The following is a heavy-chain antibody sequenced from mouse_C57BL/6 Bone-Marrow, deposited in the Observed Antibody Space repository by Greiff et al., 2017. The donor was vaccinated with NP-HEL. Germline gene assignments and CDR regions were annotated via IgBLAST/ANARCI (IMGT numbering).Heavy chain of an antibody. Sequence: EVKLVESGGGLVKPGGSLKLSCAASGFTFSSYAMSWVRQTPEKRLEWVATISDVGSYTYYPDNVKGRFTISRDNAKNNLYLQMSHLKSEDTAMYYCARDITTVVAGDYWGQGTTLTVSS. V-gene: IGHV5-4*01. CDR2: ISDVGSYT. CDR1: GFTFSSYA. D-gene: IGHD1-1*01. CDR3: ARDITTVVAGDY. J-gene: IGHJ2*01.